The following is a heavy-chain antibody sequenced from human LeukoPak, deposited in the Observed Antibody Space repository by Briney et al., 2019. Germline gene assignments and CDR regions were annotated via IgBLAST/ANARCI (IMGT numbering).Heavy chain of an antibody. CDR2: ISGSGGSS. V-gene: IGHV3-23*01. D-gene: IGHD3-22*01. CDR3: AKDFFYDNSGYAFDC. J-gene: IGHJ4*02. Sequence: GGSLRLSCAASGFPFSSYAMSWVRQAPGKGLEWVSTISGSGGSSYYADSVKGRITISGDNSKSTLHLQMNSLGAEDTALYYCAKDFFYDNSGYAFDCWGQGTLVTVSS. CDR1: GFPFSSYA.